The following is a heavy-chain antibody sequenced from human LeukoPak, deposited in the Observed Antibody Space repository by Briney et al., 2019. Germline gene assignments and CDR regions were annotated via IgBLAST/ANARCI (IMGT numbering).Heavy chain of an antibody. Sequence: PGGSLRLSCAASGFTVSSNYMSWVRQAPGKGLEWVSVIYSGGSTYYADSVKGRFTISRDNSKNTLYLQMNSLRAEDTAVYYCARVTLYDSSGYYFDYWGQGTLVAVSS. J-gene: IGHJ4*02. CDR1: GFTVSSNY. CDR3: ARVTLYDSSGYYFDY. CDR2: IYSGGST. D-gene: IGHD3-22*01. V-gene: IGHV3-53*01.